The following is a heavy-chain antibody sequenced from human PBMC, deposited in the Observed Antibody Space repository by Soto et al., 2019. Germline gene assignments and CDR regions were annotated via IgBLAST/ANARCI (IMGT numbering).Heavy chain of an antibody. CDR3: ARPLMEYYGSGYPFDY. V-gene: IGHV3-30-3*01. CDR2: ISYDGSNK. Sequence: GGSLRLSCAASGFTFSSYAMHWVRQAPGKGLEWVAVISYDGSNKYYADSVKGRFTISRDNAKNSLYLQMNSLRAEDTAVYYCARPLMEYYGSGYPFDYWGQGTLVTVSS. J-gene: IGHJ4*02. CDR1: GFTFSSYA. D-gene: IGHD3-10*01.